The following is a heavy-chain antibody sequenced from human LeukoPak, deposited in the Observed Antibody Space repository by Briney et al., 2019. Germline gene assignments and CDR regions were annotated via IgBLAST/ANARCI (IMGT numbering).Heavy chain of an antibody. Sequence: GESLKIPGKGSGYSFTSYWIGWVRQMPGKGLEWMGIIYPGDSDTRYSPSFQGQVTISVDTSKNQFSLKLSSVTAADTAVYYCARSTWNFDYWGQGTLVTVSS. J-gene: IGHJ4*02. CDR2: IYPGDSDT. D-gene: IGHD2-2*01. CDR1: GYSFTSYW. V-gene: IGHV5-51*01. CDR3: ARSTWNFDY.